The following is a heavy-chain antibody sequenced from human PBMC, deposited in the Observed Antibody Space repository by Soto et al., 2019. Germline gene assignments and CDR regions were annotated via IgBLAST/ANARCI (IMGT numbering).Heavy chain of an antibody. CDR3: ARVGGYHYYYGMDV. CDR1: GGSISSGDYY. V-gene: IGHV4-30-4*08. J-gene: IGHJ6*02. CDR2: IYYSGST. Sequence: PSEPMSHTCTVSGGSISSGDYYWSWNRQPPGKGLEWIGYIYYSGSTIYNPSLKSRVTMSVDTSKNQFSLKLISVTAADTAVYYCARVGGYHYYYGMDVWGQGTTVTVSS.